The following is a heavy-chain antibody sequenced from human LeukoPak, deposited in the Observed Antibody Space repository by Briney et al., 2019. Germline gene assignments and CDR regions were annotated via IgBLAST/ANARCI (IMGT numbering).Heavy chain of an antibody. V-gene: IGHV3-21*01. D-gene: IGHD2-2*01. CDR1: GFTFSSYS. Sequence: GGSLRLSCAASGFTFSSYSMNWVRQAPGKGLEWVSSISSSSSYIYYADSVKGRFTISRDNAKNSLYLQMNSLRAEDTAVYYCARGYCSSTSCYGGSMDVWGKGTTVTVSS. CDR2: ISSSSSYI. J-gene: IGHJ6*03. CDR3: ARGYCSSTSCYGGSMDV.